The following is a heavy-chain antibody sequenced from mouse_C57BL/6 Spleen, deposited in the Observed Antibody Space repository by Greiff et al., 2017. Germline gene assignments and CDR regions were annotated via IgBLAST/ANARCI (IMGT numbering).Heavy chain of an antibody. D-gene: IGHD2-5*01. CDR2: ISNGGGST. CDR3: ARHHSNYGYFDV. Sequence: EVQGVESGGGLVQPGGSLKLSCAASGFTFSDYYMYWVRQTPEKRLEWVAYISNGGGSTYYPDTVKGRFTISRDNAKNTLYLQMSRLKSEDTAMYYCARHHSNYGYFDVWGTGTTVTVSS. J-gene: IGHJ1*03. CDR1: GFTFSDYY. V-gene: IGHV5-12*01.